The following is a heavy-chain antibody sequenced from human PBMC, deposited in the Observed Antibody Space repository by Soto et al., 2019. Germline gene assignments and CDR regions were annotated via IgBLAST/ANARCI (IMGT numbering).Heavy chain of an antibody. D-gene: IGHD6-13*01. CDR3: ARGRDSSSWFTDY. CDR1: GGSISSGGYS. J-gene: IGHJ4*02. CDR2: IYYSGST. Sequence: SETLSLTCAVSGGSISSGGYSWSWIRQPPGKGLEWIGYIYYSGSTNYNPSLKSRVTISVDTSKNQFSLKLSSVTAADTAVYYCARGRDSSSWFTDYWGQGTLVTVSS. V-gene: IGHV4-61*08.